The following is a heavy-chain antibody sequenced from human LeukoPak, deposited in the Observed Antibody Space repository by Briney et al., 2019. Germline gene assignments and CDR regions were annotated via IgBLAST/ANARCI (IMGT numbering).Heavy chain of an antibody. CDR1: GYTLTELS. Sequence: ASVKVSCKVSGYTLTELSMHWVRQAPGKGLEWMGGFDPEDGETIYAQKFQGRVTMTEDTSTDTAYMELSSPRSEDTAVYYCATGEIAAAGTGGDYWGQGTLVTVSS. J-gene: IGHJ4*02. CDR3: ATGEIAAAGTGGDY. D-gene: IGHD6-13*01. CDR2: FDPEDGET. V-gene: IGHV1-24*01.